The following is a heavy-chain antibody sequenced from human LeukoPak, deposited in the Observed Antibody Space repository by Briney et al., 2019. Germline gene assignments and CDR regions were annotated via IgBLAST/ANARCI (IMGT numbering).Heavy chain of an antibody. J-gene: IGHJ6*02. Sequence: ASVKVSCKASGGTXRSYGLNWVRQAPGQGLEWMGGFIYILGTAKYAQKLQGRVTITADESTSTGYMELSSLRYEDTAVYYCARGLYCSSSTSCYDYVMDGWGQGTTVTVSS. CDR3: ARGLYCSSSTSCYDYVMDG. V-gene: IGHV1-69*13. CDR1: GGTXRSYG. D-gene: IGHD2-2*01. CDR2: FIYILGTA.